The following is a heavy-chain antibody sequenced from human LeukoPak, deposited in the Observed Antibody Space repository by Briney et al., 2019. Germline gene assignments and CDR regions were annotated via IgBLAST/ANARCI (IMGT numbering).Heavy chain of an antibody. V-gene: IGHV3-53*01. CDR3: ARRAGAYSHPYDY. Sequence: GGSLRLSCAASGFSFSSYTMNWVRQAPGKGLEWVSFIYSDNTHYSDSVKGRFTISRDNSKNTLYLQMNSLRAEDTAVYYCARRAGAYSHPYDYWGQGTLVTVSS. D-gene: IGHD4/OR15-4a*01. CDR2: IYSDNT. J-gene: IGHJ4*02. CDR1: GFSFSSYT.